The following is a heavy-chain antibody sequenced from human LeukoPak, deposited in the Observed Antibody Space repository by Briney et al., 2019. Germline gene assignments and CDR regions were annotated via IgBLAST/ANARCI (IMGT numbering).Heavy chain of an antibody. V-gene: IGHV4-39*01. CDR3: ARHRYYGSGSRTGNWFDP. J-gene: IGHJ5*02. Sequence: PSETLSLTCTVSGGSISSSSYYWGWIRQPPGKGLEWIGNIYYSGSTYYNPSLKSRVTISVDTSKNQFSLKLSSVTAADTAVYYCARHRYYGSGSRTGNWFDPWGQGTLDTVSS. D-gene: IGHD3-10*01. CDR2: IYYSGST. CDR1: GGSISSSSYY.